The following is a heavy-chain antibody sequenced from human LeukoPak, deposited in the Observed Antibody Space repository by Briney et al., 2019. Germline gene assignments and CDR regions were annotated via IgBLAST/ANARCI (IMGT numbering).Heavy chain of an antibody. Sequence: PSETLSLTCTVSGGSISSGDYYWSWIRQPPGKGLEWIGYIYYSGSTYYNPSLKSRVTISVDTSKNQFSLKLSSVTAADTAVYYCARAPYYYDSSGYPLFDYWGQGTLVTVSS. V-gene: IGHV4-30-4*08. J-gene: IGHJ4*02. CDR2: IYYSGST. CDR3: ARAPYYYDSSGYPLFDY. D-gene: IGHD3-22*01. CDR1: GGSISSGDYY.